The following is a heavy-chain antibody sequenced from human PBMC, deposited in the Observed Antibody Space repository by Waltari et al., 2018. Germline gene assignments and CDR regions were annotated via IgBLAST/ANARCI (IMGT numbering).Heavy chain of an antibody. Sequence: EVQLLESGGGLVQPGGSLRLSCAASGFTFSSYAMSWVRQGPGKGLEWVSAIRGSGGSTYYADSVKGRFTISRDNSKNTLYLQMNSLRAEDTAVYYCAKVRDSSSWGDYWGQGTLVTVSS. CDR2: IRGSGGST. CDR3: AKVRDSSSWGDY. V-gene: IGHV3-23*01. J-gene: IGHJ4*02. CDR1: GFTFSSYA. D-gene: IGHD6-13*01.